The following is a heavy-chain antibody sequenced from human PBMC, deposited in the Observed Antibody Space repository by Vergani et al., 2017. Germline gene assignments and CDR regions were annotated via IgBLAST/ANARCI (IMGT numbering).Heavy chain of an antibody. CDR2: INPNSGGT. Sequence: QVQLVQSGAEVKKPGASVKVSCKASGYTFTGYYMHWVRQAPGQGLEWMGWINPNSGGTNYAQKFQGWVTMTRDTSISTAYMELSRLRADDTAVYYCARDHAGDYDILTGWGPFDYWGQGTLGTVSS. CDR1: GYTFTGYY. J-gene: IGHJ4*02. D-gene: IGHD3-9*01. V-gene: IGHV1-2*04. CDR3: ARDHAGDYDILTGWGPFDY.